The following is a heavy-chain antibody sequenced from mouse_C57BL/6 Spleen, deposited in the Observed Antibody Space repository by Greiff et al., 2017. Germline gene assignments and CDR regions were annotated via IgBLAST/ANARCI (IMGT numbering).Heavy chain of an antibody. J-gene: IGHJ4*01. CDR2: IWRGGST. D-gene: IGHD1-2*01. Sequence: VKLMESGPGLVQPSQSLSITCTVSGFSLTSYGVHWVRQSPGKGLEWLGVIWRGGSTDYNAAFMSRLSITKDNSKSQVFFKMNRLRADDTAIFYCAKRDYGPYYAMDYWGQGTSVTVSS. CDR3: AKRDYGPYYAMDY. V-gene: IGHV2-5*01. CDR1: GFSLTSYG.